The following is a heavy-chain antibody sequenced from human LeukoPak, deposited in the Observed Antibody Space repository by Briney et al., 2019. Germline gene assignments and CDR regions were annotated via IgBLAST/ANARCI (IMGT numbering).Heavy chain of an antibody. D-gene: IGHD3-10*01. CDR2: ISWNSGSI. CDR3: AKDRGSGSYYKFDAFDI. Sequence: SLRLSCAASGFTFDDYAMHWVRQAPGKGLEWVSGISWNSGSIGYADSVKGRFTISRDNAKNSLYLQMNSLRAEDTALYYCAKDRGSGSYYKFDAFDIWAKGQWSPSLQ. J-gene: IGHJ3*02. CDR1: GFTFDDYA. V-gene: IGHV3-9*01.